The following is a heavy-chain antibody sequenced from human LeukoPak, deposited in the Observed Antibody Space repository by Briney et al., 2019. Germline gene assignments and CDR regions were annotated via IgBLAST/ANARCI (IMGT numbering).Heavy chain of an antibody. CDR3: ATDYYDSSGYYQHRTFETFDY. CDR1: GFTFDDYG. D-gene: IGHD3-22*01. J-gene: IGHJ4*02. V-gene: IGHV3-21*04. CDR2: ISSSSSYI. Sequence: PGGSLRLSCAASGFTFDDYGMSWVRQAPGKGLEWVSSISSSSSYIYYADSVKGRFTISRDNAKNSLYLQMNSLRAEDTAVYYCATDYYDSSGYYQHRTFETFDYWGQGTLVTVSS.